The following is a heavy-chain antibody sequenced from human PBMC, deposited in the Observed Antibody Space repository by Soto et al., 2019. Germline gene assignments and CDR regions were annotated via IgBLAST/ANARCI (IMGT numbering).Heavy chain of an antibody. Sequence: SETLSLTCAVSGYSIASGYYWAWIRQSPGKGLEWIGSIYHAGSVYYNPSLNGRVALSMDTSKNHFSLKLTSVTAADTAVYYCARTFDYSGMDVWGQGTTVTVSS. CDR2: IYHAGSV. CDR3: ARTFDYSGMDV. V-gene: IGHV4-38-2*01. J-gene: IGHJ6*02. CDR1: GYSIASGYY.